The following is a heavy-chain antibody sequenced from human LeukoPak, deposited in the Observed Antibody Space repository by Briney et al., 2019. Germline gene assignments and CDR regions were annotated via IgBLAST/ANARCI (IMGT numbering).Heavy chain of an antibody. J-gene: IGHJ4*02. D-gene: IGHD6-19*01. CDR3: AKDAIPGIAVAGSFYLDY. V-gene: IGHV3-23*01. CDR2: INGSGGST. Sequence: PGGSLRLSCAASGFTFSSYGMHWVRQAPGKGLEWVSAINGSGGSTYYADSVKGRFTISRDNSKNTLYLQMNSLRAEDTAVYYYAKDAIPGIAVAGSFYLDYWGQGTLVTVSS. CDR1: GFTFSSYG.